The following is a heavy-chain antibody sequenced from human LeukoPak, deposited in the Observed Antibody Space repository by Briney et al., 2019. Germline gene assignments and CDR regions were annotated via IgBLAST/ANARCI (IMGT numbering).Heavy chain of an antibody. D-gene: IGHD1-26*01. J-gene: IGHJ3*02. CDR2: IYSSGTT. CDR1: GFAVSSNY. CDR3: ARDAALGSTSVDAFDI. V-gene: IGHV3-53*01. Sequence: AGGSLRLSCAASGFAVSSNYMGWVRQAPGKGLEWVSIIYSSGTTFCADSMKGRFTMSRDNSKNMVYLQMNSLRAEDTAVYYCARDAALGSTSVDAFDIWGQGTMVTVSS.